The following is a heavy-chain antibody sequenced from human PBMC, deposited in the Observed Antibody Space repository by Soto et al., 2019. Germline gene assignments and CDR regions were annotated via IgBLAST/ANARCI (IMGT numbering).Heavy chain of an antibody. CDR3: ARGWDANS. D-gene: IGHD6-19*01. CDR1: GGSISSSNW. CDR2: IYHSGST. J-gene: IGHJ4*02. Sequence: SETLSLTCAVSGGSISSSNWWSWVRQPPGKRLEWIGDIYHSGSTNYNPSLKSRVSISADTSKNQFSLKVSSVTAADTAVYYCARGWDANSWGQGALVTVSS. V-gene: IGHV4-4*02.